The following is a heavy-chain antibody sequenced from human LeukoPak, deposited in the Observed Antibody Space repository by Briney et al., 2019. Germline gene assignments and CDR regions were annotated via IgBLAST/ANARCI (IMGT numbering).Heavy chain of an antibody. CDR2: ISSSSSYI. Sequence: GGSLRLSCAASGFTFSSYSMNWVRQAPGKGLEWVSSISSSSSYIYYADSVKGRFTISRDNAKNSLYLQMNSLGGEDTAVYYCASHYGDYNNWFDPWGQGTLVTVSS. J-gene: IGHJ5*02. CDR3: ASHYGDYNNWFDP. V-gene: IGHV3-21*01. D-gene: IGHD4-17*01. CDR1: GFTFSSYS.